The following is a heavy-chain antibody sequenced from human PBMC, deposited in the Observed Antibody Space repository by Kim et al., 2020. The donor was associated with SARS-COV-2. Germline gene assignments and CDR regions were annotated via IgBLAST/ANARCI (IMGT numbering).Heavy chain of an antibody. D-gene: IGHD2-2*01. Sequence: GGSLRLSCVASGFTFSDYTMNWVRQAPGKGLEWVSSISGFSSFIYYTESLKGRFTISRDDAKNSVYLQIDSLRAEDTGVYYCARDYHNSDYWGQGTLVTVSS. CDR2: ISGFSSFI. V-gene: IGHV3-21*01. CDR3: ARDYHNSDY. J-gene: IGHJ4*02. CDR1: GFTFSDYT.